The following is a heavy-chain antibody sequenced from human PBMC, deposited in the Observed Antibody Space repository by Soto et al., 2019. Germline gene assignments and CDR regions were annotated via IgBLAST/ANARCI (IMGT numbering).Heavy chain of an antibody. CDR1: GGTFSSYA. V-gene: IGHV1-69*10. CDR3: ARAYDFWSGYYYYYYGMDV. CDR2: IIPILGIA. Sequence: ASVKVSCKASGGTFSSYAISWVRQAPGQGLEWMGGIIPILGIANYAQKFQGRVTITADKYTSTAYMELSSLRSEDTAVYYCARAYDFWSGYYYYYYGMDVWGQGTTVTVSS. J-gene: IGHJ6*02. D-gene: IGHD3-3*01.